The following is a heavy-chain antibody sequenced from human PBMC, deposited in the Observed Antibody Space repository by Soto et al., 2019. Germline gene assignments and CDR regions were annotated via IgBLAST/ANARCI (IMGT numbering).Heavy chain of an antibody. CDR1: GDFLSESY. J-gene: IGHJ5*02. CDR3: VRIRYQLPSSVLWLDP. Sequence: PSETLSLTCAVYGDFLSESYWTWIRQPPGKGLEWIGEINHVGGTNYNPSLKSRVTMSVDTSQNQFSLRLISVTDADTAMYFCVRIRYQLPSSVLWLDPWGQGTPVTVSS. CDR2: INHVGGT. D-gene: IGHD3-16*01. V-gene: IGHV4-34*01.